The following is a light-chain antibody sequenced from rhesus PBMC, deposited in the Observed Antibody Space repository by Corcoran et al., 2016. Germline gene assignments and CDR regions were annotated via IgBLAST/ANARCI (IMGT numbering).Light chain of an antibody. J-gene: IGKJ2*01. CDR1: QRISSW. Sequence: DIQMTQSPSSLSASVGDTVTITCRASQRISSWLAWYQQKPGKAPKLLMYKASSLQSGVPSRFSGSGSGPDFTFTISSLHSEDFATYYCQQYSSSPYSFGQGTKVEIK. CDR3: QQYSSSPYS. CDR2: KAS. V-gene: IGKV1-22*01.